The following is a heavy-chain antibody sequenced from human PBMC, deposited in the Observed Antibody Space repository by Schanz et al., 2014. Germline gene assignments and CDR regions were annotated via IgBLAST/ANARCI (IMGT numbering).Heavy chain of an antibody. D-gene: IGHD3-22*01. Sequence: QVQPVESGESVVQPGRSPRLSCAGSGFSFSDYGMHWVRQAPGRVLEWVAVISYHGSEKYYADSVKGRFTISRDNSKNTLYLQMNSLRTEDTAVYFCAKSYDTSGYSGFDYWGQGTLVTVSS. CDR1: GFSFSDYG. J-gene: IGHJ4*02. CDR2: ISYHGSEK. CDR3: AKSYDTSGYSGFDY. V-gene: IGHV3-30*18.